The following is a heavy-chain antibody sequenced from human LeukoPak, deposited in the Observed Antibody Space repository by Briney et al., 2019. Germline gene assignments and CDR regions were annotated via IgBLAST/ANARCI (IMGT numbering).Heavy chain of an antibody. Sequence: ASVKVSCKPSGYTFTDYWIHWVRQAPGQGLEWMGWINPNSGDTNYAQNFQGRVTMTRDTSISTAYMELSRLTSGDTAVYYCATPLTRYGYWGLGTLVTVSS. CDR2: INPNSGDT. CDR3: ATPLTRYGY. J-gene: IGHJ4*02. CDR1: GYTFTDYW. V-gene: IGHV1-2*02. D-gene: IGHD3-10*01.